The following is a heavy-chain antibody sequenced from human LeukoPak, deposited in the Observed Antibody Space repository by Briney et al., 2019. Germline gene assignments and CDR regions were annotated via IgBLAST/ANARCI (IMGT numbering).Heavy chain of an antibody. V-gene: IGHV5-51*01. CDR1: GYSFTSYW. CDR2: IYPGDSDT. CDR3: AVNLGYCSGGSCYPYSFDY. D-gene: IGHD2-15*01. J-gene: IGHJ4*02. Sequence: GESLKISCKGSGYSFTSYWIGWVRQMPGKGLEWMGIIYPGDSDTRYSPSFQGQVTISADKSISTAYLQWSSLKASDTAMYYCAVNLGYCSGGSCYPYSFDYWGQGTLVTVSS.